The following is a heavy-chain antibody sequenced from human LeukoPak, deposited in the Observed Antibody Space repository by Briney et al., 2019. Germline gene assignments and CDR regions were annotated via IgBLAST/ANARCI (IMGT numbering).Heavy chain of an antibody. CDR2: ISYDGSNK. Sequence: GGSLRLSCAASGFTFSSYAMHWVRQAPGKGLEWVAVISYDGSNKYYAASVKGRFTISRDNSKNTLYLQMTSLRAEDTAVYYCARENSSSSWPYYYYGMDVWGQGTTVTVSS. D-gene: IGHD6-13*01. CDR1: GFTFSSYA. J-gene: IGHJ6*02. V-gene: IGHV3-30-3*01. CDR3: ARENSSSSWPYYYYGMDV.